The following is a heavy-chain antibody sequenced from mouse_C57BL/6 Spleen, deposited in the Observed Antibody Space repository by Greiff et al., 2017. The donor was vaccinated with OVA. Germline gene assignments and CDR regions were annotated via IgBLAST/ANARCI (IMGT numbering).Heavy chain of an antibody. V-gene: IGHV5-4*03. D-gene: IGHD2-3*01. CDR3: ARGGDGYYVGYAMDY. CDR1: GFTFSSYA. Sequence: EVKLMESGGGLVKPGGSLKLSCAASGFTFSSYAMSWVRQTPEKRLEWVATISDGGSYTYYPDNVKGRFTISRDNAKNNLYLQMSHLKSEDTAMYYCARGGDGYYVGYAMDYWGQGTSVTVSS. J-gene: IGHJ4*01. CDR2: ISDGGSYT.